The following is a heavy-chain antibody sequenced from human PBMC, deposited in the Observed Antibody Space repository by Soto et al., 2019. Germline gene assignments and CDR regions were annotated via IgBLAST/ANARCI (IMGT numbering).Heavy chain of an antibody. J-gene: IGHJ4*02. D-gene: IGHD2-15*01. CDR1: GGSIGSSSYY. Sequence: PSETLTLTCTVSGGSIGSSSYYWGWIRQPPGKGLEWIGYIYYSGSTNYNPSLKSRVTISVDTSKNQFSLKLSSVTAADTAVYYCARRYGGTFDYWGPGTLVTVSS. CDR2: IYYSGST. V-gene: IGHV4-61*05. CDR3: ARRYGGTFDY.